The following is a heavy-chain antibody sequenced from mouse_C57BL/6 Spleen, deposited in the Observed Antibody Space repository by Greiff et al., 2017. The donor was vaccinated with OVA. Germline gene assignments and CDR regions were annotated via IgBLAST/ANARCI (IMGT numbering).Heavy chain of an antibody. CDR2: IYPGDGDT. J-gene: IGHJ1*03. CDR3: AREDGNYWYFDV. Sequence: QVQLQQSGPELVKPGASVKISCKASGYAFSSSWMNWVKQRPGKGLEWIGRIYPGDGDTNYNGKFKGKATLTADKSSSTAYMQLSSLTSEDSAVYFCAREDGNYWYFDVWGTGTTVTVSS. V-gene: IGHV1-82*01. CDR1: GYAFSSSW. D-gene: IGHD2-1*01.